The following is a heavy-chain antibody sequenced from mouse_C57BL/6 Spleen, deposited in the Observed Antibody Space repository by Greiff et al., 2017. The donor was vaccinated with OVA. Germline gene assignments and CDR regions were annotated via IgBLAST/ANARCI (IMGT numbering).Heavy chain of an antibody. V-gene: IGHV5-17*01. CDR3: ARPRGLRRDGYAMDY. Sequence: EVQLVESGGGLVKPGGSLKLSCAASGFTFSDYGMHWVRQAPEKGLEWVAYISSGSSTIYYADTVKGRFTISRDNAKNTLFLQMPSLSSEDTAMYYCARPRGLRRDGYAMDYWGQGTSVTVSS. CDR1: GFTFSDYG. J-gene: IGHJ4*01. CDR2: ISSGSSTI. D-gene: IGHD2-4*01.